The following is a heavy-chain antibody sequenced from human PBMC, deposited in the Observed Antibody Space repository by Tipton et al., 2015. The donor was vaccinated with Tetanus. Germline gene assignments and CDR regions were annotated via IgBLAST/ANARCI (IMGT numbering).Heavy chain of an antibody. CDR1: GFTFSSYG. CDR2: IWYDGSNK. Sequence: SLRLSCAASGFTFSSYGMHWVRQAPGKGLEWVAVIWYDGSNKYYADSVKGRFTISRDNSKNTLYLQMNSLRAEDTAVYYCAKGSPYDKAYYFDYWGQGTLVTVSS. J-gene: IGHJ4*02. V-gene: IGHV3-33*06. CDR3: AKGSPYDKAYYFDY. D-gene: IGHD1-1*01.